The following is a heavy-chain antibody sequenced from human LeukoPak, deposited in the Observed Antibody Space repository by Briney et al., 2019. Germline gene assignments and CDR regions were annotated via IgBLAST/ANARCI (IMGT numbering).Heavy chain of an antibody. CDR2: IQYDGSNK. CDR3: ARGNWNDVGC. Sequence: QPGGSLRLSCVASGFTFSSNGMHWVRQAPGKGLEWVTFIQYDGSNKYYADSVKGRFTISRDNSKNTLYLQMNSLRAEDTAVYYCARGNWNDVGCWGQGALVTVSS. D-gene: IGHD3-16*01. J-gene: IGHJ4*02. CDR1: GFTFSSNG. V-gene: IGHV3-30*02.